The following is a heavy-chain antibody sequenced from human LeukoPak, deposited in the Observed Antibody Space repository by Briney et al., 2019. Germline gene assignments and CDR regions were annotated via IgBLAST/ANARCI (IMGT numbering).Heavy chain of an antibody. J-gene: IGHJ4*02. D-gene: IGHD3-22*01. V-gene: IGHV3-21*01. CDR1: GFTFSSFS. CDR3: ASNYYDSSAYSGY. Sequence: PGGSLRLSCAASGFTFSSFSMNWVRQAPGKGLEWVSSISSGSSYIYYADSVKGRFTISRDNAKNSLYLQMNSLRAEDTAVYYCASNYYDSSAYSGYWGQGTLVTVSS. CDR2: ISSGSSYI.